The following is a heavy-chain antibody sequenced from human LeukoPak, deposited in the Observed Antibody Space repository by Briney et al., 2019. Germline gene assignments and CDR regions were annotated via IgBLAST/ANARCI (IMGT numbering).Heavy chain of an antibody. CDR2: ISDSGGNT. J-gene: IGHJ4*02. CDR3: AKGRGLVSPDDH. V-gene: IGHV3-23*01. D-gene: IGHD3/OR15-3a*01. CDR1: GFTFSNHP. Sequence: GGSLRLSCAASGFTFSNHPMTWVRQAPGKGLEWVSGISDSGGNTYYADSVKGRFTISRDNSKNTLYLQMNSLKAEDMALYYCAKGRGLVSPDDHWGQGTLVTVSS.